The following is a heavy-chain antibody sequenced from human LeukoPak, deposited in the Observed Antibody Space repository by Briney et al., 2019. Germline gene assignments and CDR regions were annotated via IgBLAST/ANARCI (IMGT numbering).Heavy chain of an antibody. D-gene: IGHD6-19*01. Sequence: GASVKVSCKASGYTFTGYYMHWVRQAPGQGLEWMGWINPNSGGTNYAQKFQGRVTMTRDTSISTAYMELSRLRSDDTAVYYCALGGGGQWLVPNNWFDPWGQGTLVTVSS. J-gene: IGHJ5*02. CDR1: GYTFTGYY. CDR3: ALGGGGQWLVPNNWFDP. V-gene: IGHV1-2*02. CDR2: INPNSGGT.